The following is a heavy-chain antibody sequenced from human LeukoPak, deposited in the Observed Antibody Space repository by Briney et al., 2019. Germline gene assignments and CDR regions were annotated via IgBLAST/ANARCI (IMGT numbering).Heavy chain of an antibody. CDR1: GYTFTGYY. CDR3: ARESRATVTEGGAFDI. J-gene: IGHJ3*02. V-gene: IGHV1-69*05. Sequence: SVKVSCKASGYTFTGYYMHWVRQAPGQGLEWMGGIIPIFGTANYAQKFQGRVTITTDESTSTAYMELSSLRSEDTAVYYCARESRATVTEGGAFDIWGQGAMVTVSS. CDR2: IIPIFGTA. D-gene: IGHD4-17*01.